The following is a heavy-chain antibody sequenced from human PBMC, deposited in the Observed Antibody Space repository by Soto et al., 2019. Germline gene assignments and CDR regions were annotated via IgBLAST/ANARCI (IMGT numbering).Heavy chain of an antibody. J-gene: IGHJ4*02. CDR3: ARGPTYYYDSSGYYLFDY. CDR2: IYYSGIT. V-gene: IGHV4-59*01. CDR1: GGSISSYY. Sequence: SETLSLTCTVSGGSISSYYWSWIRQPPGKGLEWIGYIYYSGITNYNPSLKSRVTISVDTSKNQFSLKLSSVTAADTAVYYCARGPTYYYDSSGYYLFDYWGQGILVTVSS. D-gene: IGHD3-22*01.